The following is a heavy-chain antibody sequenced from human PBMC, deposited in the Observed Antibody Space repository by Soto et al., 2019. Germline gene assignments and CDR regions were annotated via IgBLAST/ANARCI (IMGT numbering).Heavy chain of an antibody. D-gene: IGHD3-3*01. CDR2: ISYDSDTI. Sequence: PEGSLRLSCAGSGFTFGTYSMNWVRQAAGKGLEWIAYISYDSDTIQYADSVKGRFTISRDNAKNSLYLQMNSLRDEDTAVYYCARLYYDYVWGQGTMDTVSS. CDR1: GFTFGTYS. J-gene: IGHJ3*01. CDR3: ARLYYDYV. V-gene: IGHV3-48*02.